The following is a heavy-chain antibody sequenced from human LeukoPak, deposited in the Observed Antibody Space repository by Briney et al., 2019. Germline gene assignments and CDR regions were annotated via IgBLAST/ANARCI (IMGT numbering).Heavy chain of an antibody. CDR2: ISSSSSTI. J-gene: IGHJ3*02. V-gene: IGHV3-48*02. D-gene: IGHD1-26*01. Sequence: RGSLRLSCAASGFTFSSYSMNWVRQAPGKGLEWVSYISSSSSTIYYADSVKGRFTISRDNAKNSLYLQMNSLRDEDTAVYYCARGYSGSRGAFDIWGQGTMVTVSS. CDR1: GFTFSSYS. CDR3: ARGYSGSRGAFDI.